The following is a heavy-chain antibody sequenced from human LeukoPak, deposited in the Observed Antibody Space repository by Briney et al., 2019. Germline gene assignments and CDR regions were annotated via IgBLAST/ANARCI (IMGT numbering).Heavy chain of an antibody. D-gene: IGHD3-10*01. CDR1: GFTFFFYA. CDR2: TSGSGGST. J-gene: IGHJ5*02. Sequence: GILRLSCAASGFTFFFYAMTWVRPAPGKGLGLVSGTSGSGGSTYYADSVKGRLTISRDNSKYTLYLQMNSLRAEDTAVYYCAKDPRGRENWFDPWGQGTLVTVSS. V-gene: IGHV3-23*01. CDR3: AKDPRGRENWFDP.